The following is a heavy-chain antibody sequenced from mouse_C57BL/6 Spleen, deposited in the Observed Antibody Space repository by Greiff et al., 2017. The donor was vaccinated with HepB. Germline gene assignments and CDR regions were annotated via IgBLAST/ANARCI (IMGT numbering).Heavy chain of an antibody. D-gene: IGHD2-14*01. V-gene: IGHV1-82*01. CDR1: GYAFSSSW. CDR2: IYPGDGDT. CDR3: ARWGRSVREDAMDY. J-gene: IGHJ4*01. Sequence: QVQLKESGPELVKPGASVKISCKASGYAFSSSWMNWVKQRPGKGLEWIGRIYPGDGDTNYNGKFKGKATLTADKSSSTAYMQLSSLTSEDSAVYFCARWGRSVREDAMDYWGQGTSVTVSS.